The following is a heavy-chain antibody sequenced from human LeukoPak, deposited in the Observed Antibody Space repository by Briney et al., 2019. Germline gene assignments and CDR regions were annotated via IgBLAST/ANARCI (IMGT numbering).Heavy chain of an antibody. D-gene: IGHD2-8*01. CDR2: ISGSGDNT. CDR3: ARRYCTNGNCFGFTLDC. CDR1: GFTFSNHD. J-gene: IGHJ4*02. V-gene: IGHV3-23*01. Sequence: PGGSLRLSCAASGFTFSNHDMGWVRQAPGKGLEWVSRISGSGDNTYYADSVKGRFTISRDNSKNTVHLQMNSLIAEDTAMYYCARRYCTNGNCFGFTLDCWGQGILVTVSS.